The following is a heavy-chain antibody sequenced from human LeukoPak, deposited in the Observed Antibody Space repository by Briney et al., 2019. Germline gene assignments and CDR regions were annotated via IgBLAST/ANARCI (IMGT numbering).Heavy chain of an antibody. D-gene: IGHD6-19*01. Sequence: SETLSLTCTVSGGSISSNSFNWGWIRQPPGKGLVWIGSIYYSGSTYYNPSLKSRVTISVDTSKNQFSLQLSSVTAADTAVYYCDYSSGWYGIMGDYWGQGTLVTVSS. V-gene: IGHV4-39*01. CDR2: IYYSGST. CDR3: DYSSGWYGIMGDY. CDR1: GGSISSNSFN. J-gene: IGHJ4*02.